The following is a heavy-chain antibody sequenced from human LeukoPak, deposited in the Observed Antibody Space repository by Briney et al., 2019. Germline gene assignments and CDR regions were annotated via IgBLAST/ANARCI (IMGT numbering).Heavy chain of an antibody. CDR3: ARPGCTGCSSWIYTYYMDV. CDR1: GGSISSSSYY. Sequence: KPSETLSLTCTVSGGSISSSSYYWGWIRQTPGKGLEWIGSVYYSGNTYLNPSLKSRVTMTVDPSRDQFSLTLSSVTAADTAVYYCARPGCTGCSSWIYTYYMDVWGKGTAVTVSS. CDR2: VYYSGNT. D-gene: IGHD2-2*01. V-gene: IGHV4-39*01. J-gene: IGHJ6*03.